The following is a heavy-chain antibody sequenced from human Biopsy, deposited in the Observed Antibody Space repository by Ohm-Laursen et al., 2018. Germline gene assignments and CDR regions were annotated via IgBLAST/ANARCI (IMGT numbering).Heavy chain of an antibody. D-gene: IGHD2-21*02. CDR2: ISDSGTT. CDR1: GGSISSYY. V-gene: IGHV4-59*01. Sequence: SETLSLTCTVSGGSISSYYWSWIRQPPGKGLEWIGYISDSGTTDYSPSLKSRVTISIDKSKNQFFLKLSSVTAEDTAVYYCARDDAVTVIRGLYYWGQGALVTVSS. J-gene: IGHJ4*02. CDR3: ARDDAVTVIRGLYY.